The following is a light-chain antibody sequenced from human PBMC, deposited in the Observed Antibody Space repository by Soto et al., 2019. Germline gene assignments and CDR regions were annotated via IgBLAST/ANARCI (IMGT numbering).Light chain of an antibody. CDR3: QQYGRSPYT. J-gene: IGKJ2*01. CDR1: QSVSNNN. Sequence: EIVLTQSPGTLSLSPGERATLSCRASQSVSNNNLAWYQLKPGQAPRLLIYGASSRATGIPDRFSGSGSGTDFTLTISRLEPEDFAVYYCQQYGRSPYTFGHGTKLEIK. V-gene: IGKV3-20*01. CDR2: GAS.